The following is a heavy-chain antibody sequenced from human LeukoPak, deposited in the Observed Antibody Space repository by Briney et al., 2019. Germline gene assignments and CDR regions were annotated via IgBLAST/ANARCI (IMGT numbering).Heavy chain of an antibody. Sequence: GGSLRLSCAASGFTFSSYALHWVRQAPGKGLEWVAVISYDEANKYYADSVKGRFTISSDNSKNTPYLQMNSLRVDDTAVYYCVGAHYYFNFWGQGTLVTVSS. CDR2: ISYDEANK. J-gene: IGHJ4*02. CDR1: GFTFSSYA. V-gene: IGHV3-30-3*01. CDR3: VGAHYYFNF.